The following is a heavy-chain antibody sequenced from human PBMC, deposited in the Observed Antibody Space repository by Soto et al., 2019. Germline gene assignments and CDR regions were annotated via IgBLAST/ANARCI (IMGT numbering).Heavy chain of an antibody. D-gene: IGHD3-22*01. Sequence: GGSLRLSCAASGFTFSSYGMHWVRQAPGKGLEWVAVISYDGSNKYYADSVKGRFTISRDNSKNTLYLQMNSLRAEDTAVYYCAKPGSGYYYDSSGDYWGQGTLVTVSS. CDR3: AKPGSGYYYDSSGDY. CDR1: GFTFSSYG. J-gene: IGHJ4*02. CDR2: ISYDGSNK. V-gene: IGHV3-30*18.